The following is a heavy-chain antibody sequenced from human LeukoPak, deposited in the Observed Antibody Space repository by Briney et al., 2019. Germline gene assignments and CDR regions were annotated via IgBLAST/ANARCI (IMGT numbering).Heavy chain of an antibody. Sequence: GGSLRLSCAASGFSFISYGMHWVRQAPGKGLEWVGVISDDGRRKDYADSVKGRFTISRGNSKDTLYLQMNSLRAEDTAVYYCAKRPSDYGDYVSYFDYWGQGTLVTVSS. V-gene: IGHV3-30*18. D-gene: IGHD4-17*01. CDR3: AKRPSDYGDYVSYFDY. CDR1: GFSFISYG. J-gene: IGHJ4*02. CDR2: ISDDGRRK.